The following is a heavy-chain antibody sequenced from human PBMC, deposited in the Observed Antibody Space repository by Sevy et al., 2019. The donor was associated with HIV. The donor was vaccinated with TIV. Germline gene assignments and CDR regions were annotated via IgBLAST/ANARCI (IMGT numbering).Heavy chain of an antibody. D-gene: IGHD3-22*01. J-gene: IGHJ4*02. CDR2: ISYYGNNK. CDR1: VFTFSDYG. V-gene: IGHV3-30*03. CDR3: ARDLIRLDYYDSSGHLDRGVDY. Sequence: GGSLRLSCAASVFTFSDYGLHWVRQAPGKGLEWVAVISYYGNNKYYSASVKGRFTISRDNSKKTVSLQMSGLTAEDTAVYYCARDLIRLDYYDSSGHLDRGVDYWGQGTLVTVSS.